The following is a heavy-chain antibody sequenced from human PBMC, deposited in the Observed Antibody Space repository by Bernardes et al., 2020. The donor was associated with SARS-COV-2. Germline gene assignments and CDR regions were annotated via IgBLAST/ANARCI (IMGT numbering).Heavy chain of an antibody. CDR1: GFTFSSYE. Sequence: GSLRLSCEASGFTFSSYEMNWVRQAPGKGLEWVSYISSSGSTIYYADSVKGRFTISRDNAKNSLSLQMNSLRAEDTAVYYCARDVGYCGGDCYFDYWGQGTLVTVSS. J-gene: IGHJ4*02. CDR2: ISSSGSTI. CDR3: ARDVGYCGGDCYFDY. V-gene: IGHV3-48*03. D-gene: IGHD2-21*01.